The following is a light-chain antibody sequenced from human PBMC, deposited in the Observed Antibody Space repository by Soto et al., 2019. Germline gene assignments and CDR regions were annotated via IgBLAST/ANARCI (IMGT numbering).Light chain of an antibody. Sequence: QSALTQPASVSGSPGQSITISCTGTSSDVGRYNLVSWYQQYPDKAPKLMIFDVNTRPSGVSIRFSGSKSGNTASLTISGLQAEDEADYYCSSYKSSSTLPYVFGTGTKLTVL. CDR1: SSDVGRYNL. J-gene: IGLJ1*01. V-gene: IGLV2-14*01. CDR2: DVN. CDR3: SSYKSSSTLPYV.